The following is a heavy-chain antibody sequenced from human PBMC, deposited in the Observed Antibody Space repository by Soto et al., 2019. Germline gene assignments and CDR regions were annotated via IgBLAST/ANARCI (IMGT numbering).Heavy chain of an antibody. CDR1: GFTFSSYW. V-gene: IGHV3-74*01. J-gene: IGHJ3*02. CDR3: ARPVKYYYDSSDGAFDI. D-gene: IGHD3-22*01. CDR2: INSDGSST. Sequence: AGGSLRLSCAASGFTFSSYWMHWVRQAPGKGLVWVSRINSDGSSTSYADSVKGRFTISRDNAKNTLYLQMNSLRAEDTAVYYCARPVKYYYDSSDGAFDIWGQGTMVTVSS.